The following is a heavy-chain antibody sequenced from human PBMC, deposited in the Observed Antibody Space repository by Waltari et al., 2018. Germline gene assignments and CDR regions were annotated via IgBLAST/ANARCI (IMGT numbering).Heavy chain of an antibody. Sequence: QMQLQESGPGLVKPSGTLSATCTVSGYSLRSGDWWIWVRQSPEKGLEWIGQIQRSGRTHYNPSFESRVTISMDSSNNQFSLKVTSTTAADTAVYYCARDRGRGIYLDSWGRGTLVTVSP. CDR2: IQRSGRT. D-gene: IGHD2-15*01. CDR3: ARDRGRGIYLDS. V-gene: IGHV4-4*02. J-gene: IGHJ4*02. CDR1: GYSLRSGDW.